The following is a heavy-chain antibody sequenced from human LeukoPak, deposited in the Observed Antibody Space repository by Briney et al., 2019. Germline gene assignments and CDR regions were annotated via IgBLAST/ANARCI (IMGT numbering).Heavy chain of an antibody. J-gene: IGHJ4*02. CDR1: GGSFSGYY. D-gene: IGHD3-10*01. V-gene: IGHV4-34*01. CDR3: ARHTLYYYGSGRRAFDY. Sequence: PSETLSLTCAVYGGSFSGYYWSWIRQPPGKGLEWIGEISHSGSTNYNPSLKSRVTISVDTSKNQFSLKLSSVTAADTAVYYCARHTLYYYGSGRRAFDYWGQGTLVTVSP. CDR2: ISHSGST.